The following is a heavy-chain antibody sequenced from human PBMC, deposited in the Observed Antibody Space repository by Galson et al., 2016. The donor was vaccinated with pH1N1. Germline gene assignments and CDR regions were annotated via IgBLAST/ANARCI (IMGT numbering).Heavy chain of an antibody. CDR1: DNSFSTSW. V-gene: IGHV5-51*03. J-gene: IGHJ4*02. CDR3: ARHRGGGGGDSYYFDY. Sequence: QSGAEVKQPGESLKISCTGSDNSFSTSWIGWVRQLPGKGLEWMGIIYVGDSDTRYSPSFQGQVTISADKSIDTAFLQWNSLKASDTAMYYCARHRGGGGGDSYYFDYWGQGALVTVSS. D-gene: IGHD2-21*02. CDR2: IYVGDSDT.